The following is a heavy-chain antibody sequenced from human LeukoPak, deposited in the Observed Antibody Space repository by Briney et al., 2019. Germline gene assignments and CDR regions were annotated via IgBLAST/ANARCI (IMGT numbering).Heavy chain of an antibody. J-gene: IGHJ5*02. Sequence: ASVKVSCKASGYTFTSYYMHWVRQAPGQGLEWMGIINPSGGSTSYAQKFQGRVTMTRDMSTSTVYMELSSLRSDDTAVYYCARAPPHYCSGGSCYIRSWGQGTLVTVSS. CDR2: INPSGGST. CDR3: ARAPPHYCSGGSCYIRS. V-gene: IGHV1-46*01. D-gene: IGHD2-15*01. CDR1: GYTFTSYY.